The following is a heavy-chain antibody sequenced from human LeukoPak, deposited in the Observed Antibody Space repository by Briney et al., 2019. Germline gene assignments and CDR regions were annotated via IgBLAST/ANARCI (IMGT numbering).Heavy chain of an antibody. D-gene: IGHD4-23*01. CDR3: AKAKGGYGGNSFSNAFDI. CDR2: VSGDGGST. J-gene: IGHJ3*02. V-gene: IGHV3-43*02. Sequence: GGSLRLSCAASGFTFDDYAMHWVRQAPGKGLEWVSLVSGDGGSTYYADSVKGRFTISRDNSKNSLYLQMNSLRTEDTALYYCAKAKGGYGGNSFSNAFDIWGQGTMVTVSS. CDR1: GFTFDDYA.